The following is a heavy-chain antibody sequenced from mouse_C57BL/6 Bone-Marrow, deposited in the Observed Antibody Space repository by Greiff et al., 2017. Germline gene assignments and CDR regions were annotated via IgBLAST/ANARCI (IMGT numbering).Heavy chain of an antibody. D-gene: IGHD2-2*01. V-gene: IGHV1-69*01. Sequence: QVQLQQPGAELVMPGASVKLSCKASGYTFTSYWMPWVKQRPGQGLEWIGEIDPSDSYTNYNQKFKGKSTLTVDKSSSTAYMQLSSLTSEDSAVYYCGRWGYDDFDYWNQGTTLTVSS. CDR1: GYTFTSYW. CDR3: GRWGYDDFDY. J-gene: IGHJ2*01. CDR2: IDPSDSYT.